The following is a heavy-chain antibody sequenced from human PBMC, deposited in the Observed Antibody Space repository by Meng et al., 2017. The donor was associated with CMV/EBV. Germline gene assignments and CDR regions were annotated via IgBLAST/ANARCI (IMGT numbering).Heavy chain of an antibody. CDR1: GLNVSSNY. CDR3: ERSSGWYAFDM. V-gene: IGHV3-53*01. CDR2: IYSGGTT. D-gene: IGHD6-19*01. J-gene: IGHJ3*02. Sequence: GGSLRLSCAVSGLNVSSNYMSWVRQAPGKGLEWVSVIYSGGTTGYADSVRGRFTISRDKSKNTLYLQMNSLRVEDTAVYYCERSSGWYAFDMWGQGTMVTVSS.